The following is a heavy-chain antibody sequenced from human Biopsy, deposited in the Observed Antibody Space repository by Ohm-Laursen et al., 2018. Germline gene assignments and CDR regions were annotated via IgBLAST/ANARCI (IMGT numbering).Heavy chain of an antibody. D-gene: IGHD3-10*01. CDR1: GGTFQKYG. CDR2: IIPMLGTV. J-gene: IGHJ5*02. CDR3: ARDTLMAQHLVPGEYWFDP. V-gene: IGHV1-69*10. Sequence: GASVKVSCKASGGTFQKYGVTWVRQAPGQGLGWMGGIIPMLGTVQYARKLRGRVTITADKPTSTAYMELTSLTSDDTAVYYCARDTLMAQHLVPGEYWFDPWGQGTLVTVSS.